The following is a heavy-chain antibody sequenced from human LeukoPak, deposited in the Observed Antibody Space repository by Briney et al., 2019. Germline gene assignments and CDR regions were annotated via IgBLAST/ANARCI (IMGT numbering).Heavy chain of an antibody. Sequence: QPGGSLRLSCAASGFTFSTYSMNWVRQAPGKGLEWVSYISSGSGTIRYADSVKGRFTISRDNAKNSLYLHMSSLRAEDTAVYYCARDSVAVAGTPFDYWGQGTLVTVSS. CDR2: ISSGSGTI. J-gene: IGHJ4*02. CDR1: GFTFSTYS. V-gene: IGHV3-48*01. D-gene: IGHD6-19*01. CDR3: ARDSVAVAGTPFDY.